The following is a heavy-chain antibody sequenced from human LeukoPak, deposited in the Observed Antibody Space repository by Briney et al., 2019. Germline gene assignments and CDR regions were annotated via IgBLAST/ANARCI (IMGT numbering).Heavy chain of an antibody. J-gene: IGHJ4*02. CDR3: ASGIRFLEWLFADDY. CDR1: GGTFSSYA. V-gene: IGHV1-69*05. Sequence: SVKVSCKASGGTFSSYAISWVRQAPGQGLEWMVGIIPIFGTANYAQKFQGRVTITTDESTSTAYMELSSLRSEDTTVYYCASGIRFLEWLFADDYWGQGTLVTVSS. D-gene: IGHD3-3*01. CDR2: IIPIFGTA.